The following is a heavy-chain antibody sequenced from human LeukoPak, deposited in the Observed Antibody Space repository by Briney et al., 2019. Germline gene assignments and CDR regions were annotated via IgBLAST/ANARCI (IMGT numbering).Heavy chain of an antibody. CDR1: GGSISSGSYY. CDR2: IYISGST. V-gene: IGHV4-61*02. Sequence: PSETLSLTCTVSGGSISSGSYYWSWIRQPAGKGLEWIGRIYISGSTNYNPSLKSRVTLSEATSKNQFSLKLSALTAADTTGYYWGRAMVPAPPDWGQGTMVTVSS. CDR3: GRAMVPAPPD. J-gene: IGHJ4*02. D-gene: IGHD2-2*01.